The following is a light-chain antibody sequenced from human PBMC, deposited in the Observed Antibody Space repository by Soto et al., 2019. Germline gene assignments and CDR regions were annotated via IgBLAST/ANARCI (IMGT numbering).Light chain of an antibody. J-gene: IGKJ1*01. Sequence: DIPMTQSPSTLSAFVGDRVTITCRASQSISLSLAWYQQKPGKAPDLLISDASNLERGVPSRFSGRRSGTEFTLTITSLQPDDFATYYCQQYNSYWTFGPGTKVEIK. V-gene: IGKV1-5*01. CDR1: QSISLS. CDR2: DAS. CDR3: QQYNSYWT.